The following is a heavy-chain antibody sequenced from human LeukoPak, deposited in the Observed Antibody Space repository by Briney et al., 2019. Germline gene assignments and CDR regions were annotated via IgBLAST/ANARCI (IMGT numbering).Heavy chain of an antibody. Sequence: ASVKVSFKASGGTFSSYAISWVRQAPGQGLEWMGWISAYNGNTNYAQKLQGRVTMTTDTSTSTAYMELRSLRSDDTAVYYCARDGRGDYGRPHYYYYYYGMDVWGQGTTVTVSS. CDR1: GGTFSSYA. CDR3: ARDGRGDYGRPHYYYYYYGMDV. J-gene: IGHJ6*02. D-gene: IGHD4-17*01. CDR2: ISAYNGNT. V-gene: IGHV1-18*01.